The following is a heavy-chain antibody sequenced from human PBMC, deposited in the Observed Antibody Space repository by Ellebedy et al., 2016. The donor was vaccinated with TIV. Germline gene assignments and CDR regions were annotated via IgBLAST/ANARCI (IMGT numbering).Heavy chain of an antibody. CDR2: INPSDSDT. Sequence: ASVKVSXKASRYTFTNHYVHWVRQAPGQGLEWLGMINPSDSDTTYAQKFQGRVTMTRKKSTGTVYMELSSLRSEDTALYFCARDKGDKSLARGVIDAFDIWGLGTLVTVSS. V-gene: IGHV1-46*01. CDR1: RYTFTNHY. D-gene: IGHD3-10*01. CDR3: ARDKGDKSLARGVIDAFDI. J-gene: IGHJ3*02.